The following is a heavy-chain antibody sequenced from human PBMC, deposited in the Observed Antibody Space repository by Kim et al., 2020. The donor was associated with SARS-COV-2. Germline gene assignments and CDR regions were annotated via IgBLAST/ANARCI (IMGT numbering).Heavy chain of an antibody. CDR2: IIPIFGTA. CDR1: GGTFSSYA. V-gene: IGHV1-69*13. Sequence: SVKVSCKASGGTFSSYAISWVRQAPGQGLEWMGGIIPIFGTANYAQKFQGRVTITADESTSTAYMELSSLRSEDTAVYYCARDVGEAAAGTHYGMDVWGQGTTVTVSS. D-gene: IGHD6-13*01. J-gene: IGHJ6*02. CDR3: ARDVGEAAAGTHYGMDV.